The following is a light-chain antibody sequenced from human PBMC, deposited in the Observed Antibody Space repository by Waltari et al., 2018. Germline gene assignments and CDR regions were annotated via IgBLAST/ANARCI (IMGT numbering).Light chain of an antibody. Sequence: VLTQSPGTLSLSPGDSAALSCRASQSVNSNYLAWYQQRPGQAPRLLIYAASRRAPGIPDRVSGTGAGTDFTLTISRLEAEDFAVYYCQQDGSAPYIFGQGTKLEI. CDR3: QQDGSAPYI. V-gene: IGKV3-20*01. CDR1: QSVNSNY. CDR2: AAS. J-gene: IGKJ2*01.